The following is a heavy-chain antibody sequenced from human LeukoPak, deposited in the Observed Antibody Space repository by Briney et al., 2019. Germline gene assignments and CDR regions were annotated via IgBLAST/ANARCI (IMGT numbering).Heavy chain of an antibody. Sequence: GGSLRLYCVASGFIFSSYGMSWVRQAPGQGLEWVSGIRGSGDRTYYADSVKGRFTISRDNFKNTVYLQMNSLRAEDTAVYYCAKSALGRFRYYFDYWGQGTLVTVSS. J-gene: IGHJ4*02. CDR1: GFIFSSYG. CDR3: AKSALGRFRYYFDY. CDR2: IRGSGDRT. V-gene: IGHV3-23*01.